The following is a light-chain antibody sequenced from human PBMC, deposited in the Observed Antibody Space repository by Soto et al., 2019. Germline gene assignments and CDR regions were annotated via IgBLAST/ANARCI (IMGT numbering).Light chain of an antibody. CDR2: DVS. CDR3: CSYAGSYTYV. V-gene: IGLV2-11*01. CDR1: SSDVGGYNY. Sequence: QSVLTQPRSVSGSAGPSVTISCTGTSSDVGGYNYVSWYQQHPGKAPKLMISDVSKRPSGVPDRFSGSKSGNTASLTISGLQAEDEADYYCCSYAGSYTYVFGTGTKLTVL. J-gene: IGLJ1*01.